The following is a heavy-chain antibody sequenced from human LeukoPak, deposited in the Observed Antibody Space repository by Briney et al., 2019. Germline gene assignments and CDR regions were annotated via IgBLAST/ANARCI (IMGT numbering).Heavy chain of an antibody. V-gene: IGHV1-2*02. CDR1: GCSFSVFY. J-gene: IGHJ3*01. CDR3: ARDYSNGYNRRDAFDV. Sequence: ASVKVSCKASGCSFSVFYIHWVRQAPGQGLEWMGWINLKSGDTTYAERFRGRVTMTRDTSFNTVYLELISLYSDDTAVFYCARDYSNGYNRRDAFDVWGQGTTLIVSS. D-gene: IGHD3-22*01. CDR2: INLKSGDT.